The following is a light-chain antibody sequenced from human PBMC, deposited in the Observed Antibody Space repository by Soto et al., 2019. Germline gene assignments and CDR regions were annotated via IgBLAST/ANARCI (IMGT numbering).Light chain of an antibody. Sequence: DIQMTQSPFSLSASVGDRVTITCRASQGIRSDLGWFQHKPGEAPKRLIYAASTLQSGVPSRFSGSGSGTEFTLTINSLQPEDFATYYYLQVNSYPYTLGQGTKLEI. CDR1: QGIRSD. CDR3: LQVNSYPYT. J-gene: IGKJ2*01. V-gene: IGKV1-17*01. CDR2: AAS.